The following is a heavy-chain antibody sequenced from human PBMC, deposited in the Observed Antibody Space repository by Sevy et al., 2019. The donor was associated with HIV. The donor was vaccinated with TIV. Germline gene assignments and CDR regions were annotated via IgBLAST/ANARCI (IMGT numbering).Heavy chain of an antibody. CDR3: AKDARYYDSSGYYSDAFDI. CDR2: ISGSGGST. V-gene: IGHV3-23*01. J-gene: IGHJ3*02. D-gene: IGHD3-22*01. CDR1: GFTFSSYA. Sequence: GGSLRLSCAASGFTFSSYAMSWVRQAPGKGLEWVSAISGSGGSTYYADSVKGRFTISRDNPKNTLYLQMNSLRAEDTAVYYCAKDARYYDSSGYYSDAFDIWGQGTMVTVSS.